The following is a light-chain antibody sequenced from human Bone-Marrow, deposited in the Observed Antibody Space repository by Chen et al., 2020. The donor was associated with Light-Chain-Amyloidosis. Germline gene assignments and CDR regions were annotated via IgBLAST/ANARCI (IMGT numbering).Light chain of an antibody. V-gene: IGKV1-39*01. CDR2: AAS. Sequence: DLHLTQSPSPLSASVGDRVTIPCRASQSISSYLNWYQQKPGKAPKLLIYAASSLQSGVPSRFSGSGSGTDFTLTISSLQPEDFATYYCQQSYSTPRTFGQGTKVEIK. CDR3: QQSYSTPRT. J-gene: IGKJ1*01. CDR1: QSISSY.